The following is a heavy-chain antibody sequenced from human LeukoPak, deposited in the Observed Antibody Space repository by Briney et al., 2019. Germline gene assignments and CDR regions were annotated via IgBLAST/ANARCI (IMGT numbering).Heavy chain of an antibody. J-gene: IGHJ4*02. V-gene: IGHV4-59*01. CDR3: ARGTYSSSGVFDY. D-gene: IGHD6-6*01. CDR2: IYYSGST. CDR1: GGSISSYY. Sequence: SETLSLTCTVSGGSISSYYWSWIRQPPGKGLGWIGYIYYSGSTNYNPSLKSRVTISVDTSKNQFSLKLSSVTAADTAVYYCARGTYSSSGVFDYWGQGTLVTVSS.